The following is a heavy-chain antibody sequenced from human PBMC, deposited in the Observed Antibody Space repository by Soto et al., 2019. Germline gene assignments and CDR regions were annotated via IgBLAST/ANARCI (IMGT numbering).Heavy chain of an antibody. CDR2: IYYSGST. Sequence: SETLSLTCTVSGGSISSSSYYWGWILHPPGKGLEWIGSIYYSGSTYYNPSLKSRVTISVDTSKNQFSLKLSSVTAADTAVYYCARFYRSGRYFEYWGQGTMVTVSS. V-gene: IGHV4-39*01. J-gene: IGHJ4*02. CDR3: ARFYRSGRYFEY. D-gene: IGHD2-15*01. CDR1: GGSISSSSYY.